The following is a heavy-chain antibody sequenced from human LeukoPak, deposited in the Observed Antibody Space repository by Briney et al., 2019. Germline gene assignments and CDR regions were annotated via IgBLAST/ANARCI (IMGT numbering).Heavy chain of an antibody. D-gene: IGHD5-18*01. CDR2: IKQDGSEK. CDR1: GFTFSSYW. J-gene: IGHJ4*02. CDR3: ARGYSYGPKGKFDY. V-gene: IGHV3-7*01. Sequence: TGGSLRLSCAASGFTFSSYWMSWVRQAPGKGLEWVANIKQDGSEKYYVDSVKGRFTISRDNAKNSLYLQMNSLRAEDTAVYYCARGYSYGPKGKFDYWGQGTLVTVSS.